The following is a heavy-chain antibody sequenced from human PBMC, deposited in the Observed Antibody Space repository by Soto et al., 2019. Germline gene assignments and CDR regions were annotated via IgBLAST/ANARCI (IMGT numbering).Heavy chain of an antibody. CDR3: ARRPLIVVVPAAYFDY. V-gene: IGHV4-39*01. D-gene: IGHD2-2*01. J-gene: IGHJ4*02. Sequence: SETLSLTCTVSGGSISSSSYYWGWIRQPPGKGLEWIGSIYYSGSTYYNPSLTGRVTKSVDTSKNQFSLKLSSVTAPDTAVYYCARRPLIVVVPAAYFDYWGQGTLVTVSS. CDR1: GGSISSSSYY. CDR2: IYYSGST.